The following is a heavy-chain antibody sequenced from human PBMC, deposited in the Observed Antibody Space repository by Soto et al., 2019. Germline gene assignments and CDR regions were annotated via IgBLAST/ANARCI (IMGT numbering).Heavy chain of an antibody. Sequence: QVQLQETGPGLVKPSQTLSLTCTVSGGSISSGGYYWSWIRQHPGKCLEWIGYIYYSGCTYNNPSLKRRVTISGDTSKNQFSLKLSSVTDAETAVYYCEREPVIWGQGTLVTVSS. CDR3: EREPVI. CDR1: GGSISSGGYY. D-gene: IGHD3-16*02. J-gene: IGHJ4*02. CDR2: IYYSGCT. V-gene: IGHV4-31*03.